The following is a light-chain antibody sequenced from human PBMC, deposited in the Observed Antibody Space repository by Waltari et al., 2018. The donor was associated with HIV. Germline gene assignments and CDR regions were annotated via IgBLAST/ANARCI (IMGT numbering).Light chain of an antibody. CDR2: KDT. CDR1: ALPKQY. V-gene: IGLV3-25*02. Sequence: SYELTQPPSVSVSPGQTARITCSADALPKQYAYWYQQKPGQAPVLVIYKDTERPSGIPERFSGSKSGTSASLAISGLRSEDEADYYCAAWDDSLSGLHWVFGGGTKLTVL. CDR3: AAWDDSLSGLHWV. J-gene: IGLJ3*02.